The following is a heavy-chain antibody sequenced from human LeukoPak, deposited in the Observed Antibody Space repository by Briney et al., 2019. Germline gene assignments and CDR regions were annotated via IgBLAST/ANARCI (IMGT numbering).Heavy chain of an antibody. V-gene: IGHV3-9*01. Sequence: SLRLSCAASGFTFDNYAMHWVRQAPGKGLEWVSGISWNSGSIGYADSVKGRFTISRDNAKNSLCLQMNSLRAEDTALYYCAKGTQSGAFDIWGQGAMVTVSS. CDR1: GFTFDNYA. D-gene: IGHD7-27*01. J-gene: IGHJ3*02. CDR2: ISWNSGSI. CDR3: AKGTQSGAFDI.